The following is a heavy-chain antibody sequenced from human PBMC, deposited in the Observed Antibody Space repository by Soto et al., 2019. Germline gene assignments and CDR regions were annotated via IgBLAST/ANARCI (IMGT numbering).Heavy chain of an antibody. J-gene: IGHJ5*02. CDR1: GYSITAGGYY. CDR2: FYSSGSI. V-gene: IGHV4-31*03. Sequence: SETLSLTCFVYGYSITAGGYYWSWIRHHPGKGLEWIGSFYSSGSIIYNPSLRSRVSISGDTSSNQFSMSLTSVTAADTARYYCARMYSSGSGWFHPWGQGTLVTVSS. CDR3: ARMYSSGSGWFHP. D-gene: IGHD6-19*01.